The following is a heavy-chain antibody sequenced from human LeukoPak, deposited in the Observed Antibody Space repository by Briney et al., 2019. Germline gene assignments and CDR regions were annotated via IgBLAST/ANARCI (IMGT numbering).Heavy chain of an antibody. CDR2: INPNSGGT. J-gene: IGHJ4*02. CDR3: ALPYTKEWIQLWFDYFDY. V-gene: IGHV1-2*06. CDR1: GYTFTGYC. Sequence: ASVKVSCKASGYTFTGYCMHWVRQAPGQGLEWMGRINPNSGGTNYAQKFQGRVTMTRDTSISTAYMELSRLRSDDTSVYYCALPYTKEWIQLWFDYFDYWGQGTLVTVSS. D-gene: IGHD5-18*01.